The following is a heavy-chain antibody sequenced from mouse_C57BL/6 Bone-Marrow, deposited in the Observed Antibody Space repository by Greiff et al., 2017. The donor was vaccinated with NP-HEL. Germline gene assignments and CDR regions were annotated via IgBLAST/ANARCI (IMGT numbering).Heavy chain of an antibody. D-gene: IGHD2-3*01. CDR3: AHDGYYPFDY. CDR1: GYTFTDYY. CDR2: INPYNGGT. V-gene: IGHV1-19*01. J-gene: IGHJ2*01. Sequence: EVQLQQSGPVLVKPGASVKMSCKASGYTFTDYYMNWVKQSHGKSLEWIGVINPYNGGTSYTPKFKGKATLTVAKSSSTAYMELNSLTSEDSAAYYCAHDGYYPFDYWGQGTTLTVSS.